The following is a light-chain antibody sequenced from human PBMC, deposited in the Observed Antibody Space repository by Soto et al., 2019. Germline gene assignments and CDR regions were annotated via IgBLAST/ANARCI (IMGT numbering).Light chain of an antibody. CDR2: EVT. V-gene: IGLV2-8*01. J-gene: IGLJ2*01. Sequence: QSALTQPPSASGSPGQSVTVSCTGTSRDIGDYNWVSWYQQYPGKAPKLIIFEVTKRPSGVPDRFSGSKSGNTASLTVSGLQAEDEAHYYCSSYAGAYTLLFGGGTKLTVL. CDR1: SRDIGDYNW. CDR3: SSYAGAYTLL.